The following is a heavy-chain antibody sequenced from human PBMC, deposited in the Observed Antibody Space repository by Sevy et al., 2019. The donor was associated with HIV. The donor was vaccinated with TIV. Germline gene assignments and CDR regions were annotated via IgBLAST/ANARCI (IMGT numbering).Heavy chain of an antibody. CDR1: GYTFTSYD. D-gene: IGHD3-22*01. CDR3: AGPYDSSDYFHIYYFDY. J-gene: IGHJ4*02. Sequence: ASVKVSCKASGYTFTSYDINWVRQATGQGLEWMGWMNPNSGNTGYAQKFQGRVTMTRNTSISTAYMELSSLRSEDTAVYYCAGPYDSSDYFHIYYFDYWGQGTLVTVSS. V-gene: IGHV1-8*01. CDR2: MNPNSGNT.